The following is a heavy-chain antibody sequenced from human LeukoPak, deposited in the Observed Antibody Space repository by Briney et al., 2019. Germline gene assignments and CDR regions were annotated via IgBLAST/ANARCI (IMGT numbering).Heavy chain of an antibody. J-gene: IGHJ4*02. V-gene: IGHV4-30-4*01. Sequence: SETLSLTCTVSGGSISSGDYYWRWIRRPPGKGLEWIGYIYYSGSTYYNPSLKSRVTISVDTSKNQFSLKLSSVTAADTAVYYCARDLLNEGNHLDYWGQGTLVTVSS. CDR3: ARDLLNEGNHLDY. D-gene: IGHD4-23*01. CDR2: IYYSGST. CDR1: GGSISSGDYY.